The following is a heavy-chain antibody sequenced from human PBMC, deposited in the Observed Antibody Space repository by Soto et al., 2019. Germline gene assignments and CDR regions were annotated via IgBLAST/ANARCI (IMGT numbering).Heavy chain of an antibody. D-gene: IGHD3-10*01. Sequence: QVQLVQSGAEVKKPGASVKVSCKASGYTFTSYAMHWVRQAPGQRLEWMGWINAGNGNTKYSQKFQGRVTITRDTSASTAYMELSSLRYEDTAVYYCASSDYGSGNPKDYYYGMDVWGQGTTVTVSS. CDR2: INAGNGNT. CDR1: GYTFTSYA. CDR3: ASSDYGSGNPKDYYYGMDV. V-gene: IGHV1-3*01. J-gene: IGHJ6*02.